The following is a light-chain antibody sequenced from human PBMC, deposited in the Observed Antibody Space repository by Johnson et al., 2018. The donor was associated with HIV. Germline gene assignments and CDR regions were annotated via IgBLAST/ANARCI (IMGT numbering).Light chain of an antibody. V-gene: IGLV1-51*01. CDR2: DNN. Sequence: QSVLTQPPSVSAAPGQKVTISCSGSSSNIGNNYVSWYQQLPGTAPKLLIYDNNKRPSGIPDRFSGSKSGTSATLGITGLQTGVEADYYCGTWDSSLRVGFFGTGTNVTVL. CDR3: GTWDSSLRVGF. CDR1: SSNIGNNY. J-gene: IGLJ1*01.